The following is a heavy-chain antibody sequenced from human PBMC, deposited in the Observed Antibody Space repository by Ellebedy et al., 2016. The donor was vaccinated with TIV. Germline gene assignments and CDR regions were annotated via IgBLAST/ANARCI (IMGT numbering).Heavy chain of an antibody. CDR3: ARGGIAVAGSSGNWFDP. CDR1: GGTFSSYA. J-gene: IGHJ5*02. V-gene: IGHV1-69*13. D-gene: IGHD6-19*01. Sequence: ASVKVSCKASGGTFSSYAISWVRQAPGQGLEWMGGIIPIFGTANYAQKFQGRVTITADESTSTAYMELSSLRSEDTAVYYCARGGIAVAGSSGNWFDPWGQGTLVTVSS. CDR2: IIPIFGTA.